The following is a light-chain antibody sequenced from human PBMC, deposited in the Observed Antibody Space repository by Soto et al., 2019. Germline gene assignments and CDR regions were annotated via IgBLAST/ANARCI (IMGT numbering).Light chain of an antibody. CDR2: GAS. J-gene: IGKJ4*01. V-gene: IGKV3-20*01. Sequence: TDLTQSPGTMSLSPGGSATIYYKASQSVSSSYLAWYQQKPGQAPRLLIYGASSSATGMSDRISGSGFGTDLTRAFSRLEREGLAVYNSQQYGGSPGFGGGTKVDI. CDR3: QQYGGSPG. CDR1: QSVSSSY.